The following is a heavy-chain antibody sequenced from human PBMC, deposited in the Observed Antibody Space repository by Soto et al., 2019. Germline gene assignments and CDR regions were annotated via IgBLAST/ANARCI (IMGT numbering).Heavy chain of an antibody. CDR1: GGSISSGSYY. CDR2: IYYSGST. CDR3: VRGRNSYQFDY. D-gene: IGHD6-6*01. J-gene: IGHJ4*02. Sequence: PSETLSLTCTVSGGSISSGSYYWSWIRQHPGKGLEWIGYIYYSGSTYYNPSLKSRFTISADTPKNQFSLQLSSVTAADTAVYYYVRGRNSYQFDYWSLGTLVTVSS. V-gene: IGHV4-31*02.